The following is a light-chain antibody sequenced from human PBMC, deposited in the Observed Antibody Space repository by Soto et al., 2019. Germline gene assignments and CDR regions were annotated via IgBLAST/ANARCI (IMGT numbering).Light chain of an antibody. CDR3: QEWDSTLDQWI. CDR1: NIGSKS. CDR2: DDR. J-gene: IGLJ2*01. V-gene: IGLV3-21*02. Sequence: SYELTLPPSVSVAPGQTATITCGGNNIGSKSVHWYQQRPGQAPVLVVYDDRDRPSSIPDRFSGSNSGNTATLTISRVEVGDEAEYHCQEWDSTLDQWIFGRGTKLTVL.